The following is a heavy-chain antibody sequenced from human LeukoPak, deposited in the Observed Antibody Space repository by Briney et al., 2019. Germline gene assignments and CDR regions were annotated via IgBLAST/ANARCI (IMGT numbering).Heavy chain of an antibody. CDR2: IYYSGST. CDR3: ARDVSALGYSYGI. Sequence: PSETLSLTCTVSGGSTSSGDYYWSWIRQPPGKGLEWIGYIYYSGSTYYNPSLKSRVTISVDTSKNQFSLKLSSVTAADTAVYYCARDVSALGYSYGIWGQGTLVTVSS. D-gene: IGHD5-18*01. V-gene: IGHV4-30-4*08. CDR1: GGSTSSGDYY. J-gene: IGHJ4*02.